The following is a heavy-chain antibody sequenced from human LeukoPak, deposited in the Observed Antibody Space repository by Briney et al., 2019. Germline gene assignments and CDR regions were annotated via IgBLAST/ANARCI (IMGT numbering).Heavy chain of an antibody. D-gene: IGHD2/OR15-2a*01. CDR2: ISSSTTYI. Sequence: GGSLRLSCVASGFTFSSYAMTWVRQAPGKGLEWVSSISSSTTYIYYADSVKGRFTISRDNAMNSLYLQMNSLRGEDTAVYYCARPSTRSTSYYFYYYGMDVWGQGTTVTVSS. CDR1: GFTFSSYA. V-gene: IGHV3-21*01. J-gene: IGHJ6*02. CDR3: ARPSTRSTSYYFYYYGMDV.